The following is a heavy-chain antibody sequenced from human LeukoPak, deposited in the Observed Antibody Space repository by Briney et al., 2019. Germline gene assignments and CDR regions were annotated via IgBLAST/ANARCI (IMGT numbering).Heavy chain of an antibody. CDR3: TTGGRY. V-gene: IGHV3-15*01. Sequence: GGSPRLSCAASGFTFSNAWMSWVRQAPGKGLEWVGRIKSKTEGGTTDYAAPVKGRFSISRDDSKNTLYLQMNSLKTEDTAVYYCTTGGRYWGQGTLVTVSS. J-gene: IGHJ4*02. CDR2: IKSKTEGGTT. CDR1: GFTFSNAW. D-gene: IGHD3-9*01.